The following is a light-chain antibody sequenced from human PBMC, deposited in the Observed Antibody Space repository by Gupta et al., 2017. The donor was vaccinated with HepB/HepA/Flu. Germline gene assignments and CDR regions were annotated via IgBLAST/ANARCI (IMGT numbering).Light chain of an antibody. CDR2: AAS. Sequence: DIKMTQSPSSLSASVGDRVTITCRASQSISSYLNWYQQKPGKAPKLLIYAASSLQSGVPSRFSGSGSGTEFTLTISSLQPEDFATYYCQQSYSTPYTFGQGTKLESK. J-gene: IGKJ2*01. CDR3: QQSYSTPYT. CDR1: QSISSY. V-gene: IGKV1-39*01.